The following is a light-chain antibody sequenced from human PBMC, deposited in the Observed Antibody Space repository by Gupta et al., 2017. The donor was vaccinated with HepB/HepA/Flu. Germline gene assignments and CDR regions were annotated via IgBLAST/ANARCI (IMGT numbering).Light chain of an antibody. V-gene: IGKV1-27*01. CDR1: QDINNY. J-gene: IGKJ1*01. CDR3: QKYNSVPRT. Sequence: DIQMTQSPSSLSASVGDRVTITCRASQDINNYLAWYQQKPGKVPKLLIYAASTLHSGVPSRFSGSGSATDFTLTISSLQPEDAATYYCQKYNSVPRTFGQGTKVEIK. CDR2: AAS.